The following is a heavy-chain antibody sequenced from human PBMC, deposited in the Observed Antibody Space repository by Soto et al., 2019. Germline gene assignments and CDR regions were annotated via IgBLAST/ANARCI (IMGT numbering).Heavy chain of an antibody. D-gene: IGHD3-16*02. CDR2: ISGGGDRT. J-gene: IGHJ4*02. CDR1: GFPFNTHG. Sequence: PGGSLRLSCGASGFPFNTHGMAWVRQAPGKGLERVSGISGGGDRTQYADGVKGRFTISRDNSKNTVDLQMTSLRAEDTATYYCAKTATYDYVWGDYRYFFDHWGQGTVVTVSS. CDR3: AKTATYDYVWGDYRYFFDH. V-gene: IGHV3-23*01.